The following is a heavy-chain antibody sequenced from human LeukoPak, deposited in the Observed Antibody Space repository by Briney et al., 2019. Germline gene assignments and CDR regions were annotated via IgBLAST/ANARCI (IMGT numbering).Heavy chain of an antibody. V-gene: IGHV4-61*08. D-gene: IGHD3-22*01. CDR2: IYYSGST. CDR3: AREEATYYYDSSGYYPGAFDI. CDR1: GDSIRSEDYY. J-gene: IGHJ3*02. Sequence: SETLSLTCTVSGDSIRSEDYYWSWIRQPPGKGLEWIGYIYYSGSTNYNPSLKSRVTISVDTSKNQFSLKLSSVTAADTAVYYCAREEATYYYDSSGYYPGAFDIWGQGTMVTVSS.